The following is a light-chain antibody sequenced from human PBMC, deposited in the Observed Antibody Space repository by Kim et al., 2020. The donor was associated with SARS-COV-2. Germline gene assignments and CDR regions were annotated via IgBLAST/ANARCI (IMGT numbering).Light chain of an antibody. CDR3: QQYNNWPYT. Sequence: SVYQGERATASHKAGQTVSSSLAWYRQKPGQAPRLLIYGASTRATGIPARLSGSGSGTEFTLTVSSLQSEDFAVYYCQQYNNWPYTVGQGTKLEIK. J-gene: IGKJ2*01. V-gene: IGKV3-15*01. CDR1: QTVSSS. CDR2: GAS.